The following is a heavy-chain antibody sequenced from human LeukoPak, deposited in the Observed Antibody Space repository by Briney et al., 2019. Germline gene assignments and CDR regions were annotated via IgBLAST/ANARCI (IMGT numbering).Heavy chain of an antibody. CDR1: GFTFSTYW. CDR2: ISSNGGST. V-gene: IGHV3-64*01. CDR3: ASSPPTGTTWYFDL. J-gene: IGHJ2*01. Sequence: GGSLRLSCAASGFTFSTYWMGWVRQAPGQGLEYVSAISSNGGSTYYANSVKGRFSISRDNSKNTLYLQMGSLRIEDMAVYYCASSPPTGTTWYFDLWGRGTLVTVSS. D-gene: IGHD1-7*01.